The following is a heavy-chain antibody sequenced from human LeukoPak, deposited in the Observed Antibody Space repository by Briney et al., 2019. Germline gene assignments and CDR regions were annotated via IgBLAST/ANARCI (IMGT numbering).Heavy chain of an antibody. CDR3: AKDLTVSSSWYY. D-gene: IGHD6-13*01. J-gene: IGHJ4*02. Sequence: GGSLRLSCAASEFTFSSFGMYWLRQAPRKGLEWVAFIRYDGTNKYYADSVKGRFTISRDNSKNTLFLQMNSLRTEDTAVYYCAKDLTVSSSWYYWGQGTLVTVSS. CDR2: IRYDGTNK. V-gene: IGHV3-30*02. CDR1: EFTFSSFG.